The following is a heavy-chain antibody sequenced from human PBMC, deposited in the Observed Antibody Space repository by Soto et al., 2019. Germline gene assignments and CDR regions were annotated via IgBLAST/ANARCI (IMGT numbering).Heavy chain of an antibody. D-gene: IGHD1-26*01. CDR3: ETIVVSGSLAV. J-gene: IGHJ6*02. CDR2: ISHSGST. Sequence: PSESLSLTCSVSGADINSGGFTWTWIRQHAGKGLEWLGYISHSGSTDYNPSLKSRLSTSGDTSKNHFSLTLTSVTAADAAVYYCETIVVSGSLAVWVPGT. CDR1: GADINSGGFT. V-gene: IGHV4-31*03.